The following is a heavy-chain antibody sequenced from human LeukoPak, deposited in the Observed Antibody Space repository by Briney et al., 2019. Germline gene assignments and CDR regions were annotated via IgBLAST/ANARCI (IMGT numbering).Heavy chain of an antibody. CDR2: ISGSGDST. J-gene: IGHJ4*02. D-gene: IGHD5-24*01. CDR1: GFTFSNYV. CDR3: AKMRWLQYYYFAS. V-gene: IGHV3-23*01. Sequence: GGSLRLSCAASGFTFSNYVMSWVRQAPGKGLEWVSDISGSGDSTFYADSVKGRFTISRDNSKNTLYLQMNSLRAEDTAVYYCAKMRWLQYYYFASWRRGTLVTVSS.